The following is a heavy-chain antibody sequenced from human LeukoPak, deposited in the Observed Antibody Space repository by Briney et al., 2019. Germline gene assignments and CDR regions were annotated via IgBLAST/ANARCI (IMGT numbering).Heavy chain of an antibody. D-gene: IGHD4-11*01. Sequence: SVEVSCKASGGTFSSYAISWVRQAPGQGLEWMGGIIPIFGTANYAQKFQGRVTITADESTSTAYMELSSLRSEDTAVYYCARVFQRSDYSNVMFYWGQGTLVTVSS. CDR1: GGTFSSYA. CDR2: IIPIFGTA. V-gene: IGHV1-69*13. CDR3: ARVFQRSDYSNVMFY. J-gene: IGHJ4*02.